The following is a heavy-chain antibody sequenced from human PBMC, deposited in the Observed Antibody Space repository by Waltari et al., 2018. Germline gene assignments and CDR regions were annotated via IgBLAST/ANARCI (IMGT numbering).Heavy chain of an antibody. J-gene: IGHJ3*02. CDR1: GYTFTGSS. D-gene: IGHD6-13*01. V-gene: IGHV1-2*04. CDR2: INPNSGGT. CDR3: ARSIAAAGTGALYI. Sequence: QVQLVQYGAEVKKPGASVKVSCKASGYTFTGSSMHWVRQAPGQGLEWMGWINPNSGGTNYAQKFQGWVTMTRDTSISTAYMELSRLRSDDTAVYYCARSIAAAGTGALYIWGQGTMVTVSS.